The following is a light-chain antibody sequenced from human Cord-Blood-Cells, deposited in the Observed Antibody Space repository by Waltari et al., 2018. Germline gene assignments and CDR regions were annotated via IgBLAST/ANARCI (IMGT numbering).Light chain of an antibody. J-gene: IGLJ2*01. CDR1: SSDVGSYNL. CDR3: CSYAGSSTFV. Sequence: QSALTQPASVSGSPGQSITISCTGTSSDVGSYNLVSWYQQHPGKAPKLMIYEGSKRPSGVSNCFSGSKSGNTASLTSSGLQAEDEADYYCCSYAGSSTFVFGGGTKLTVL. V-gene: IGLV2-23*03. CDR2: EGS.